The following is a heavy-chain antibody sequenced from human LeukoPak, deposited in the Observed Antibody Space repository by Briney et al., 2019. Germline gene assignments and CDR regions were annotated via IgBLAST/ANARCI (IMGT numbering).Heavy chain of an antibody. V-gene: IGHV3-7*01. CDR1: GFTVGATD. Sequence: SGGSLRLSCVASGFTVGATDMYWVRRAPGKRLEWVAVLKHDDEIHYMDSVRGRFTISRDNTKSSLYLQMSSLRAEDTAVYYCATDRGWRTSGYYLYYFESWGQGTLVTVSS. J-gene: IGHJ4*02. CDR2: LKHDDEI. CDR3: ATDRGWRTSGYYLYYFES. D-gene: IGHD3-3*01.